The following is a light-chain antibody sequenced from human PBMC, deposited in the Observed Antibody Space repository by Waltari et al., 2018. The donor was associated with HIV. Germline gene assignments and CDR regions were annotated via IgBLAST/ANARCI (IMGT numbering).Light chain of an antibody. CDR3: QLYGASRWT. J-gene: IGKJ1*01. CDR1: QTISANY. Sequence: IVLTQSPGSLPLSPGERATLSCRAGQTISANYLVWYQQKPGQAPRLLLFGTSKRVTGIPDRLSGSGSGTDFTHTISRLEPENFAVYYCQLYGASRWTFGPGTQVEVK. CDR2: GTS. V-gene: IGKV3-20*01.